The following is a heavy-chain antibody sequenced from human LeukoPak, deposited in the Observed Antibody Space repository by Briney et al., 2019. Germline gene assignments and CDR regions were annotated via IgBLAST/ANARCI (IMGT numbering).Heavy chain of an antibody. CDR2: ISSSSSYT. D-gene: IGHD6-19*01. CDR3: ARAPSGWSFDY. V-gene: IGHV3-11*06. Sequence: GGSLRLSCAASGFTFSDYYMSWIRQAPGKGLEWVSYISSSSSYTNYADSVKGRFTISRDNAKNSLYLQMDSLRAEDTAVYYCARAPSGWSFDYWGQGTLVTVSS. CDR1: GFTFSDYY. J-gene: IGHJ4*02.